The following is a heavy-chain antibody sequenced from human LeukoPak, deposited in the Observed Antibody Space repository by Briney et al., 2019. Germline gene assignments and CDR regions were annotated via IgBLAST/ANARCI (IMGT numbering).Heavy chain of an antibody. CDR2: IYSGST. J-gene: IGHJ3*02. V-gene: IGHV4-39*01. CDR3: ARSARLTSGYAFDI. Sequence: SETLSLTCTVSGGSISSSNYYWAWIRQPPGKGLEWIGSIYSGSTYYNPSLKSRVTISIDTSKNQFSLKLSSVTATDTAVYYCARSARLTSGYAFDIRGQGTMVTVSS. D-gene: IGHD4-17*01. CDR1: GGSISSSNYY.